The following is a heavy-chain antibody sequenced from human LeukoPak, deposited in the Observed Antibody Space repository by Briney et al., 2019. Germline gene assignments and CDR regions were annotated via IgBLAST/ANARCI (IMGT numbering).Heavy chain of an antibody. J-gene: IGHJ4*02. V-gene: IGHV3-23*01. CDR1: GFTFSSYA. D-gene: IGHD6-13*01. CDR2: ISANGDTT. Sequence: GGSLRLSCAASGFTFSSYAMSWVRQAPGEGLEGVSGISANGDTTKYADSVKGQFTISRDNSKNTVFLQMHSLRADDTAVYYCAKEGRIAAGTGDYFDYWRQGTLVTVSS. CDR3: AKEGRIAAGTGDYFDY.